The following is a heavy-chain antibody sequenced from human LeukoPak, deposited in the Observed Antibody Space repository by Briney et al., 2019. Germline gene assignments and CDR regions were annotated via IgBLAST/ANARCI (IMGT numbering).Heavy chain of an antibody. J-gene: IGHJ4*02. Sequence: GESLKISCKGSGYSFTSYWIGWVRQMPGKGLEWMGIIYPGDSDTRYSPSLQGQVTISADKSISTAYLQWSSLKASDTAMYYCARTGSEYSSSWEIDYWGQGTLVTVSS. CDR1: GYSFTSYW. D-gene: IGHD6-13*01. CDR2: IYPGDSDT. CDR3: ARTGSEYSSSWEIDY. V-gene: IGHV5-51*01.